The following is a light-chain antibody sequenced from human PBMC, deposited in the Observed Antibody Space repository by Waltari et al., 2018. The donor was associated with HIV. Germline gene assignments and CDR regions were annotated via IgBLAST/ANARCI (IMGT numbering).Light chain of an antibody. J-gene: IGLJ3*02. V-gene: IGLV2-23*01. CDR3: CAYVGTLTPA. CDR2: GGS. Sequence: QSALTQPASVSGSPAQSITISCHATAVDIVYMTFVSWYQQFPGRAPHLLIYGGSIRSSLVSHRFSASNSGKTASLTISGLQTADEAIYYCCAYVGTLTPAFGGGTQLTVL. CDR1: AVDIVYMTF.